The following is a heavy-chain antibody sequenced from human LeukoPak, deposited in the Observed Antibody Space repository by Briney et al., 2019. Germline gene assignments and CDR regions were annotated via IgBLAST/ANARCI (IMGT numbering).Heavy chain of an antibody. D-gene: IGHD3-10*01. CDR2: IYYSGST. J-gene: IGHJ6*03. Sequence: SETLSLTCTVSGGSIGSSSYYWGWIRQPPGKGLEWIGNIYYSGSTDYNPSLKSRVTISVDTSKNQFSLKLSSVTAADTAVYYCARVLYYGSGSYYRPHYYYYMDVWGKGTTVTVSS. CDR1: GGSIGSSSYY. V-gene: IGHV4-39*07. CDR3: ARVLYYGSGSYYRPHYYYYMDV.